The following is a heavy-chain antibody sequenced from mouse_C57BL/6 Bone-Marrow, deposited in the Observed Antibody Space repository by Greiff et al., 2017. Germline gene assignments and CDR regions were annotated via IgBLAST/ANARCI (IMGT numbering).Heavy chain of an antibody. Sequence: QVQLKQPGAELVKPGASVKLSCKASGYTFTSYWMHWVKQRPGQGLEWIGMIHPNSGSTNYNEKFKSKATLTVDKSSSTAYMQRSSLTSEDSAVYYCARRGNYYGRGYVGYWGQGTTLTVSS. J-gene: IGHJ2*01. V-gene: IGHV1-64*01. CDR2: IHPNSGST. CDR3: ARRGNYYGRGYVGY. D-gene: IGHD1-1*01. CDR1: GYTFTSYW.